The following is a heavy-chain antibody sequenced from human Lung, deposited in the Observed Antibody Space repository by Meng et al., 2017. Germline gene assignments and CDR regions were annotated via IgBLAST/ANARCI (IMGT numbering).Heavy chain of an antibody. V-gene: IGHV4-34*01. Sequence: QVQLQQRGRGLLKPSETLSLTRAVYGGSFSGYYWSWIRQPPGKGLEWIGEINHSGSTNYNPSLKSRVTISVDTSKNQFSLKLSSVTAADTAVYYCARPKQANWYFDLWGRGTLVTVAS. CDR1: GGSFSGYY. CDR3: ARPKQANWYFDL. D-gene: IGHD1/OR15-1a*01. J-gene: IGHJ2*01. CDR2: INHSGST.